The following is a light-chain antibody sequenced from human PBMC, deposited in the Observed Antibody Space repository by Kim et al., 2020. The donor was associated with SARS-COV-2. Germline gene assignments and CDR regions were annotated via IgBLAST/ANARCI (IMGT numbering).Light chain of an antibody. CDR1: KLGDKY. V-gene: IGLV3-1*01. CDR2: QDN. J-gene: IGLJ1*01. Sequence: SYELTQPPSVSVSPGQTASITCSGYKLGDKYVSWYQQKPGQSPVVVIYQDNQRPSGIPERFSGSNSGNTATLTISGTQAMDEADYYCQAWDSSTHNYVDGAGTKVTV. CDR3: QAWDSSTHNYV.